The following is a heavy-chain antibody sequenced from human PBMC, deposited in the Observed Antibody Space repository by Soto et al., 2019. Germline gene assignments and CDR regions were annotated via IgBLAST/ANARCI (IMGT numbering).Heavy chain of an antibody. Sequence: QVQLQESGPGLVKPSQTLSLTCTVSGGSISSGDYYWSWIRQHPGKGLEWIGYIYYSGSTYYNPPLKSRVTISVDSSNTPSSLKLSSVTAADTAVYYCARWWSGSRQGFDPWGQGTLVTVSS. CDR2: IYYSGST. V-gene: IGHV4-31*03. CDR3: ARWWSGSRQGFDP. D-gene: IGHD3-3*01. CDR1: GGSISSGDYY. J-gene: IGHJ5*02.